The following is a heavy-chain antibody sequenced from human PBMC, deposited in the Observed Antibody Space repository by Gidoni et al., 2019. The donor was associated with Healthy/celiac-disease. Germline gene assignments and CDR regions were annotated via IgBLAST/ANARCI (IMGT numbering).Heavy chain of an antibody. CDR2: IYYSGST. CDR3: ARDLGGSYYVLGAFDI. Sequence: QVQLQESGPGLVKPSETLSLTCTAPGSSISSYYWSWSRQPPGKGLEWLGDIYYSGSTTYNPSLKSRVTISVDTSKNQFSLKLSSVTAADTAVYYCARDLGGSYYVLGAFDIWGQGTMVTVSS. J-gene: IGHJ3*02. V-gene: IGHV4-59*01. D-gene: IGHD1-26*01. CDR1: GSSISSYY.